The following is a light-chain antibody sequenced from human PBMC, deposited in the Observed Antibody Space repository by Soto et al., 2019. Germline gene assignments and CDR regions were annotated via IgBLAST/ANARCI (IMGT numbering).Light chain of an antibody. CDR1: QSVTYDQ. CDR2: GAS. J-gene: IGKJ1*01. CDR3: QQYGDLPPT. Sequence: SCRASQSVTYDQLAWYRQTPGQAPRLLIYGASSRAAGIPDRFSGSGSGTDFTLTISRLEPEDFVVYHCQQYGDLPPTFGQGTKVDIK. V-gene: IGKV3-20*01.